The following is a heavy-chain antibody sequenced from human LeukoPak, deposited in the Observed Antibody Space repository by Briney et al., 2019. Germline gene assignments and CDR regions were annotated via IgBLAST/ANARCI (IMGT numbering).Heavy chain of an antibody. J-gene: IGHJ6*02. CDR3: ARDRATRDGYNQAFYGMDV. Sequence: GASVKVSCKASGGTFSSYAISWVRQAPGQELEWMGRIIPIFGIANYAQKFQGRVTITADKSTSTAYMELSSLRSEDTAVYYCARDRATRDGYNQAFYGMDVWGQGTTVTVSS. CDR1: GGTFSSYA. V-gene: IGHV1-69*04. CDR2: IIPIFGIA. D-gene: IGHD5-24*01.